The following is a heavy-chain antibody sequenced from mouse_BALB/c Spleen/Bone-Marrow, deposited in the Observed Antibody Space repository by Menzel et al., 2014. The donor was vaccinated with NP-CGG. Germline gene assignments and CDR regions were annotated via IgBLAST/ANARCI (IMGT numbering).Heavy chain of an antibody. CDR2: ISSGSSSI. V-gene: IGHV5-17*02. J-gene: IGHJ2*01. CDR1: GFTFSRFG. CDR3: ARGDY. Sequence: EVMLVESGGGLVQPGGSRKLSCAASGFTFSRFGMHWVRQAPEKGLEWVAYISSGSSSIYYSDTVGGRFTISRDNPMDTLFLQMTSLRSEDTAMYYCARGDYWGQGTILTVSS.